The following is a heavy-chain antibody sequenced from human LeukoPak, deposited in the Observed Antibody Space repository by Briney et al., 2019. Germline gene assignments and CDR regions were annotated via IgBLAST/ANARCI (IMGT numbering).Heavy chain of an antibody. CDR2: ISVSSSDI. V-gene: IGHV3-21*01. CDR3: ATRLSRGYFNY. J-gene: IGHJ4*02. Sequence: GGSLRLSCAASGFTFNTYNMNWVRQAPGKGLEWVSSISVSSSDICYADSVKDRFTISRDNAKNSLYLQMKSLRAEDTAVYYCATRLSRGYFNYWGQGTLVTVSS. CDR1: GFTFNTYN.